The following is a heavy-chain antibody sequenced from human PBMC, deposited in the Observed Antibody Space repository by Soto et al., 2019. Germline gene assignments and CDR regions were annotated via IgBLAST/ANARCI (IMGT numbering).Heavy chain of an antibody. CDR2: IFYSGST. J-gene: IGHJ5*02. D-gene: IGHD6-25*01. Sequence: QVQLQESGPGLVKPSETLSLTCTVSGGSINSYYWSWIRQPPGKGLEWIGYIFYSGSTNYNPSLKSRVTMSVDTSENQFSLRLSSVTAADTAVYYCARHASSDSPFDPWGQGTLVTVSS. CDR3: ARHASSDSPFDP. V-gene: IGHV4-59*08. CDR1: GGSINSYY.